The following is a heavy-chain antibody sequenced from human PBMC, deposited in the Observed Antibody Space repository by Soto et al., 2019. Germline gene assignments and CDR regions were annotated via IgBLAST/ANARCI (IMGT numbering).Heavy chain of an antibody. V-gene: IGHV3-30*18. D-gene: IGHD3-22*01. CDR1: GFTFSSYG. J-gene: IGHJ5*02. Sequence: GGSLRLSCSASGFTFSSYGMHWVRQAPGKGLERMAVMSYDGSNEYYADCVKGRFNISRDNSKNMVYLQMNSLSAEDRAVYYFAKGLIRMIVVATQGFDTWGQGTLVTVSS. CDR2: MSYDGSNE. CDR3: AKGLIRMIVVATQGFDT.